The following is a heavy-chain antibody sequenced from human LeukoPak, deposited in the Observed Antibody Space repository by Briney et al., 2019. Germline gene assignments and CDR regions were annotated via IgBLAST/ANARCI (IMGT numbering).Heavy chain of an antibody. CDR1: GFTFSSYS. Sequence: GGSLRLSCAASGFTFSSYSMNWVRLAPGKGLEWVSSISSSSSYIYYADSVKGRFTISRDNAKNSLYLQMNSLRAEDTAVYYCARDSRYYYDSSGYFDYWGQGTLVTVSS. V-gene: IGHV3-21*04. CDR3: ARDSRYYYDSSGYFDY. J-gene: IGHJ4*02. CDR2: ISSSSSYI. D-gene: IGHD3-22*01.